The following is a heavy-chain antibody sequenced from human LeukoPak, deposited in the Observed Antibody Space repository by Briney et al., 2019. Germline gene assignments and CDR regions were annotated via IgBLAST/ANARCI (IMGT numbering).Heavy chain of an antibody. Sequence: GGSLRLSCAASGFTFSSYSMNWVRQAPGKGLEWVSSISSSSSYIYYADSVKGRFTISRDNAKNSLYLQMNSLRAEDTAVYYCATVATDYYDSSGYPYWGQGTLVTLSS. CDR1: GFTFSSYS. V-gene: IGHV3-21*01. D-gene: IGHD3-22*01. J-gene: IGHJ4*02. CDR2: ISSSSSYI. CDR3: ATVATDYYDSSGYPY.